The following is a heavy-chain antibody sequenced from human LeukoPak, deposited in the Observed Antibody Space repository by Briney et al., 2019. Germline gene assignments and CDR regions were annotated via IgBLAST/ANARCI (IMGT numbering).Heavy chain of an antibody. CDR2: VYTSGNT. J-gene: IGHJ3*02. Sequence: SETLSLTCTVSGGSMSSYYWSWIRQPAGKGLEWIGRVYTSGNTNYSPSLKSRVTMSVDTSKNQFSLKLTSVTAADTAVYYCARGLSHSKDIWGQGTMVTVSS. CDR3: ARGLSHSKDI. V-gene: IGHV4-4*07. CDR1: GGSMSSYY.